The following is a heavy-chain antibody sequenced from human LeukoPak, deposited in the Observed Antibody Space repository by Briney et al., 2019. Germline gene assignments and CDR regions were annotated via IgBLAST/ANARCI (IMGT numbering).Heavy chain of an antibody. V-gene: IGHV3-23*01. J-gene: IGHJ4*02. CDR3: AKDRLGYSGARGFDW. CDR2: FSAGVAAT. CDR1: GFPFSNYA. D-gene: IGHD5-12*01. Sequence: GGSLTLSCAASGFPFSNYAMSWVRQSPGKGLKWVSGFSAGVAATYYADSVKGRFTISRDNSKNTLYLQMSSLGAADTVVYYCAKDRLGYSGARGFDWWGQGTLVTVSS.